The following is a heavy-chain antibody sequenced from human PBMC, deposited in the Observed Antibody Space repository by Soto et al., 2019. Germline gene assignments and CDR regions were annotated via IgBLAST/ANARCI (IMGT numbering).Heavy chain of an antibody. CDR1: GGSISRYY. D-gene: IGHD2-15*01. CDR3: ARDSQDCSGGYCYSDFYGMDV. V-gene: IGHV4-59*01. CDR2: IYYSGSS. Sequence: SETLSLTCTVSGGSISRYYWSWIRQPPGKGLEWIGYIYYSGSSNYNPSLKSRVTISVDTSKNQFSLQLSSVTAADTAVYYCARDSQDCSGGYCYSDFYGMDVWGQGPTVT. J-gene: IGHJ6*02.